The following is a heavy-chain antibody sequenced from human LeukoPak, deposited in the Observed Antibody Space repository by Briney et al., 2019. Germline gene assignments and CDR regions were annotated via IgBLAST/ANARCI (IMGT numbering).Heavy chain of an antibody. J-gene: IGHJ3*02. CDR1: GFPVSSNY. CDR2: IYSGGST. CDR3: ARALRSGYRWDKTGAFDI. V-gene: IGHV3-53*01. Sequence: GGSLRLSCAASGFPVSSNYMSWVRQAPGKGLEWVSVIYSGGSTYYADSVKGRFTISRDNSKNTLYLQMNSLRAEDTAVYYCARALRSGYRWDKTGAFDIWGQGTMVTVSS. D-gene: IGHD3-22*01.